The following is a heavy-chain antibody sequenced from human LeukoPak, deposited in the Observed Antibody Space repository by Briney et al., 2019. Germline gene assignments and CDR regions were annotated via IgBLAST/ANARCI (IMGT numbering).Heavy chain of an antibody. D-gene: IGHD3-22*01. CDR3: ARVDYYDSSGYFPY. Sequence: GGSLRLSCAASGFTFSSYSMNWVRQAPGKGLEWVSYISSSSSTIYYADSVKGRFTISRDNAKNSLYLQMNSLRAEDTAVYYCARVDYYDSSGYFPYWGQGTLVTVSS. V-gene: IGHV3-48*01. CDR2: ISSSSSTI. J-gene: IGHJ4*02. CDR1: GFTFSSYS.